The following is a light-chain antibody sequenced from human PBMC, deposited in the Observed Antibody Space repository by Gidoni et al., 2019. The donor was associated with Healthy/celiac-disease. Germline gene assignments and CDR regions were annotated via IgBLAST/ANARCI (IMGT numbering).Light chain of an antibody. V-gene: IGKV1-27*01. CDR3: QKYNCATLT. CDR1: HGISNY. J-gene: IGKJ4*01. Sequence: DIQMTQSPSSLSASVGDRVTITCRASHGISNYLAWYQQKPGKVPKLLIYAASTLLSGVPSRFSGSGAGKDFTLTISSLQPEDVATYYCQKYNCATLTFXGXTKVEIK. CDR2: AAS.